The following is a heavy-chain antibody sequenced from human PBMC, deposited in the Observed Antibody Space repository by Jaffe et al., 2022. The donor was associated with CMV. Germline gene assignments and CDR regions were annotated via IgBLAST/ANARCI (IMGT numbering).Heavy chain of an antibody. CDR1: GFTFSSYG. V-gene: IGHV3-33*01. J-gene: IGHJ4*02. CDR2: IWYDGSNK. D-gene: IGHD6-19*01. CDR3: AREAPRGIAVAGVVGELDY. Sequence: QVQLVESGGGVVQPGRSLRLSCAASGFTFSSYGMHWVRQAPGKGLEWVAVIWYDGSNKYYADSVKGRFTISRDNSKNTLYLQMNSLRAEDTAVYYCAREAPRGIAVAGVVGELDYWGQGTLVTVSS.